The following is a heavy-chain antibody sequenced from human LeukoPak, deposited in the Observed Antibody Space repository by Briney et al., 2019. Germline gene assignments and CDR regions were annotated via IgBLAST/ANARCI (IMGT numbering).Heavy chain of an antibody. CDR3: ARGERGVRAVIRLVFDY. V-gene: IGHV4-34*01. Sequence: PSETLSLTCAVYGGSFSGYYWSWIRQPPGKGLEWIGEINHSGSTNYNPSLKSRVTISVDTSKNQFSLKLSSVTAADTAVYYCARGERGVRAVIRLVFDYWGQGTLVTVSS. D-gene: IGHD3-10*01. J-gene: IGHJ4*02. CDR1: GGSFSGYY. CDR2: INHSGST.